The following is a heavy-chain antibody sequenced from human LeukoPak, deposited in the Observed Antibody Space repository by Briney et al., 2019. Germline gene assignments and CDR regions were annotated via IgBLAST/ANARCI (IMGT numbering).Heavy chain of an antibody. CDR2: ANPSKSDT. V-gene: IGHV5-51*01. CDR3: ARLLGLKIITPDDEAFDI. D-gene: IGHD1-14*01. Sequence: GESLKISCKGSEYSFTTYWIGWVRQMPGKGLEYMGIANPSKSDTRYSPSFQGQISISVDKSTNTAYLQWGSLRASDTAIYYCARLLGLKIITPDDEAFDIWGQGTMVIVSS. CDR1: EYSFTTYW. J-gene: IGHJ3*02.